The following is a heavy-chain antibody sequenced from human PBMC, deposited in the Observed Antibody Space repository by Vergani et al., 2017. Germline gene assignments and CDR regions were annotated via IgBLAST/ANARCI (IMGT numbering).Heavy chain of an antibody. CDR3: ARESIPSYFDY. D-gene: IGHD2/OR15-2a*01. CDR1: GFTFSSYS. J-gene: IGHJ4*02. V-gene: IGHV3-48*01. CDR2: ISSSSSTI. Sequence: EVQLVESGGGLVQPGGSLRLSCAASGFTFSSYSMNWLRQAPGKGLEWVSYISSSSSTIYYADSVKGRFTISRDNAKNSLYLQMNSLRAEDTAVYYCARESIPSYFDYWGQGTLVTVSS.